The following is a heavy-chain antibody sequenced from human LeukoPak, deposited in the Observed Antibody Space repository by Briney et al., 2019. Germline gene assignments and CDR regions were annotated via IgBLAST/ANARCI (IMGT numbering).Heavy chain of an antibody. CDR2: INSDGSST. D-gene: IGHD3-22*01. Sequence: TGRCLRLSCAASGFTFSSYWMHWVRQAPGKGLVWVSRINSDGSSTSYADSVKGRFTISRDNAKNTLYLQMNSLRAEDTAVYYCARTYYYDSSGSHDAFDIWGQGTMVTVSS. J-gene: IGHJ3*02. CDR1: GFTFSSYW. CDR3: ARTYYYDSSGSHDAFDI. V-gene: IGHV3-74*01.